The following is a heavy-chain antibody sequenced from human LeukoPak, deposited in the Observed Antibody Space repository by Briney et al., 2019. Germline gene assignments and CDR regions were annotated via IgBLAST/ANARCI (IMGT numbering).Heavy chain of an antibody. Sequence: GGSVKVSCKASGGTFSSYAISWVRQAPGQGLEWMGGIIPIFGTANYAQKFQGRVTITTDESTSTAYMELSSLRSEDTAVYYCARTGGQIQLWSTGIDYWGQGTLVTVSS. CDR1: GGTFSSYA. D-gene: IGHD5-18*01. CDR2: IIPIFGTA. CDR3: ARTGGQIQLWSTGIDY. J-gene: IGHJ4*02. V-gene: IGHV1-69*05.